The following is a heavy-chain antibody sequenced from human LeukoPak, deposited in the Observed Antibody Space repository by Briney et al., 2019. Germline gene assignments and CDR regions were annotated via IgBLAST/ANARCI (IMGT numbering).Heavy chain of an antibody. CDR1: GFTFSYYS. CDR3: ARDSPYGPFDN. J-gene: IGHJ4*02. V-gene: IGHV3-21*01. D-gene: IGHD3-10*01. CDR2: ISSSSTYI. Sequence: GGSLRLSCAASGFTFSYYSMNWVRQAPGKGLEWVSSISSSSTYIYYADSVKGRFTISRDNAKSSLYLQMNSLRAEDTAIYYCARDSPYGPFDNWGQGTLVTVSS.